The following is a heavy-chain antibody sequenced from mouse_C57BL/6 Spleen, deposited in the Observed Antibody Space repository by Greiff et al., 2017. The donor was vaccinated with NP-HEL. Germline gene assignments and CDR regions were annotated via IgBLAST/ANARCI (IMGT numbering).Heavy chain of an antibody. CDR2: IWSGGST. CDR1: GFSLTSYG. Sequence: VKLMESGPGLVQPSQSLSITCTVSGFSLTSYGVHWVRQSPGKGLEWLGVIWSGGSTDYNAAFMSRLSITKDNSKSQVFFKMNSLQADDTAIYYCAKNWDSYAMDYWGQGTSVTVSS. V-gene: IGHV2-5*01. CDR3: AKNWDSYAMDY. J-gene: IGHJ4*01.